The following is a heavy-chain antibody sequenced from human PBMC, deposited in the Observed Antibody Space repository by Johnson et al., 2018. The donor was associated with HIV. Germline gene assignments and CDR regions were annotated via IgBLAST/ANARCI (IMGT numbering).Heavy chain of an antibody. D-gene: IGHD2-15*01. CDR2: INWTGVST. CDR3: ARGWDAFDI. V-gene: IGHV3-20*01. Sequence: VQLVESGGGVVRPGGSLGLSCAASGFTFDDYGLSWVRPAPGEGLELVPGINWTGVSTGYADSVKGRFTISRDNAKNSLSLQMNSLRAEDAASYHCARGWDAFDIWGQGTMVTVSS. CDR1: GFTFDDYG. J-gene: IGHJ3*02.